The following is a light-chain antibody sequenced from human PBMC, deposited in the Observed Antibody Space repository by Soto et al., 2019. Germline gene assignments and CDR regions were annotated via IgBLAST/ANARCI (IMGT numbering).Light chain of an antibody. CDR1: SSDVCGFDY. CDR3: SSYAGTNTLV. J-gene: IGLJ3*02. V-gene: IGLV2-8*01. Sequence: QSVLTQPPSASGSPRQSVTISCTGTSSDVCGFDYVSWYQQYPCKAPRLMIYEVNERPSGVPDRFSGSKSGNTASLTVSGLRAEDEADYYCSSYAGTNTLVFGGGTKVTVV. CDR2: EVN.